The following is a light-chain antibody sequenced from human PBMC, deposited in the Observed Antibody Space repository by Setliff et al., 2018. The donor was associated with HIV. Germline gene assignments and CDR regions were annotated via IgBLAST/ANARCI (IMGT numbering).Light chain of an antibody. J-gene: IGLJ1*01. CDR3: DSYTSTGIYV. Sequence: QSVLTQPASVSGSPGQSITISCTGTGSDVATSKYVSWYQQHPGRAPKLIIFDVSSRPSGVSNRFSGSKFGNTASLTISGLQTEDEADYYCDSYTSTGIYVFGTGTKVTV. CDR1: GSDVATSKY. V-gene: IGLV2-14*03. CDR2: DVS.